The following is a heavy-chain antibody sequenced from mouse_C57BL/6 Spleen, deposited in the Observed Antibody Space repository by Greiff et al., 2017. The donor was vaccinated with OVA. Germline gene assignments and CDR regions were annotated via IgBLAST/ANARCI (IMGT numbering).Heavy chain of an antibody. J-gene: IGHJ4*01. V-gene: IGHV6-3*01. CDR3: TYDSNYVGYAMDY. CDR2: IRLKSDNYAT. D-gene: IGHD2-5*01. Sequence: EVKLVESGGGLVQPGGSMKLSCVASGFTFSNYWMNWVRQSPEKGLEWVAQIRLKSDNYATHYAESVKGRFTISRDDSKSSVYLQMNNLRAEDTGIYYCTYDSNYVGYAMDYWGQGTSVTVSS. CDR1: GFTFSNYW.